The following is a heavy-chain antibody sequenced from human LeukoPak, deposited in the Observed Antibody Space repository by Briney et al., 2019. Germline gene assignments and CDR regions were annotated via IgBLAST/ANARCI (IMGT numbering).Heavy chain of an antibody. V-gene: IGHV3-49*03. Sequence: GGSLRLSRTASGFTFGDYTITWIRQAPGKGLEWVGFIRNKADGGTPEYAASVKGRFTISRDDSKSIAYLQLNSLKTDDTAVYYCTRDPPTRYWGQGTLVSVSS. CDR1: GFTFGDYT. D-gene: IGHD1-26*01. CDR3: TRDPPTRY. CDR2: IRNKADGGTP. J-gene: IGHJ4*02.